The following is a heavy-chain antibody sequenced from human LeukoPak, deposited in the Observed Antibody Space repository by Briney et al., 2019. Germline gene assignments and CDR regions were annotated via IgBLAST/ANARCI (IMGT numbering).Heavy chain of an antibody. CDR3: ARADSSGYYRIDYFHY. J-gene: IGHJ4*02. Sequence: SETLSLTCTVSGGSVSSGSYYWSWIRQPPGKRLEWIGYIYYSGSTNYNPSLKSRVTISVDTSKTQFSLKLSPVTAADTAVYFCARADSSGYYRIDYFHYWGQGTLVTVSS. D-gene: IGHD3-22*01. V-gene: IGHV4-61*01. CDR1: GGSVSSGSYY. CDR2: IYYSGST.